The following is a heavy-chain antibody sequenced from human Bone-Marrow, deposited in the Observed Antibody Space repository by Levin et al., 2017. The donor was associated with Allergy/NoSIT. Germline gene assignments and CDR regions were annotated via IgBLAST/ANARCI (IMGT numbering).Heavy chain of an antibody. V-gene: IGHV3-9*01. CDR2: ISWNSGSI. Sequence: SCAASGFTFDDYAMHWVRQAPGKGLEWVSGISWNSGSIGYADSVKGRFTISRDNAKNSLYLQMNSLRAEDTALYYCAKDQYYDILTFFDYWGQGTLVTVSS. CDR3: AKDQYYDILTFFDY. D-gene: IGHD3-9*01. J-gene: IGHJ4*02. CDR1: GFTFDDYA.